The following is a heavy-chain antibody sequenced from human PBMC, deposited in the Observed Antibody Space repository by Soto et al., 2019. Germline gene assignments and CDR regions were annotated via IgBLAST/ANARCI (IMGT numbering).Heavy chain of an antibody. CDR1: GYSFTSYW. Sequence: GESLKISCKGSGYSFTSYWIGWVRQMPGKGLEWMGIIYPGDSDTRYSPSFQGQVTISADKSISTAYLQWSSLKASDTAMYYCALSSSLGELSSLALPYYFDYRGQGTLVTVSS. V-gene: IGHV5-51*01. CDR3: ALSSSLGELSSLALPYYFDY. J-gene: IGHJ4*02. CDR2: IYPGDSDT. D-gene: IGHD3-16*02.